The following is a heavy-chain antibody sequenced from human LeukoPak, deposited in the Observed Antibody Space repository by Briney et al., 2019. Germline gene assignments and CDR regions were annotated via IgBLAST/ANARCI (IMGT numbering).Heavy chain of an antibody. J-gene: IGHJ4*02. Sequence: GGSLRLSCAASGFTFSSYSMNWVRQAPGKGLEWVSSISSSSSYIYYADSVKGRFTISRDNAKNSLYLQMNSLRAEDTAVYYCAKAPRVSIVGATHTDYWGQGTLVTVSS. CDR1: GFTFSSYS. CDR3: AKAPRVSIVGATHTDY. D-gene: IGHD1-26*01. V-gene: IGHV3-21*01. CDR2: ISSSSSYI.